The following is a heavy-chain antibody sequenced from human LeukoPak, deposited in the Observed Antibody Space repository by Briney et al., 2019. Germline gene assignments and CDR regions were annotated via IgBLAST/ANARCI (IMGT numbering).Heavy chain of an antibody. J-gene: IGHJ4*02. CDR2: ISWNSGSI. V-gene: IGHV3-9*01. CDR3: AKGSGVAVAGTFPYFDY. D-gene: IGHD6-19*01. Sequence: GGSLRLSCAAPGFTFDDYAMHWVRQAPGKGLEWVSGISWNSGSIGYADSVKGRFTISRDNAKNSLYLQMNSLRAEDTALYYCAKGSGVAVAGTFPYFDYWGQGTLVTVSS. CDR1: GFTFDDYA.